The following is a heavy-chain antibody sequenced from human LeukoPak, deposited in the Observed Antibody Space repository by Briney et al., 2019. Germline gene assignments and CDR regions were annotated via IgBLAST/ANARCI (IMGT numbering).Heavy chain of an antibody. CDR2: INSDGSST. D-gene: IGHD6-13*01. Sequence: PGGSLRLSCAASGFTFSRYYMHWVRQAPGKGLVWVSRINSDGSSTTYADSVKGRFTISRDNAKNTLYLQINSLKVEDTAVSYCTRVFVGDEYSSSGYWGQGTLVTVSS. CDR3: TRVFVGDEYSSSGY. CDR1: GFTFSRYY. J-gene: IGHJ4*02. V-gene: IGHV3-74*01.